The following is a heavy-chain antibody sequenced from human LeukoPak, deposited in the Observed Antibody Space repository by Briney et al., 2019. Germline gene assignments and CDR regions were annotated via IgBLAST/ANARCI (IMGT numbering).Heavy chain of an antibody. CDR1: GDSINSLDL. J-gene: IGHJ4*02. D-gene: IGHD2-21*02. V-gene: IGHV4-4*02. CDR3: ARGPPYIVVVTAIGFFDY. Sequence: SETLSLTCTVSGDSINSLDLWSWVRQPPGKGLEWIGEINHSGSTNYNPSLKSRVTISVDTSKNQFSLKLSSVTAADTAVYYCARGPPYIVVVTAIGFFDYWGQGTLVTVSP. CDR2: INHSGST.